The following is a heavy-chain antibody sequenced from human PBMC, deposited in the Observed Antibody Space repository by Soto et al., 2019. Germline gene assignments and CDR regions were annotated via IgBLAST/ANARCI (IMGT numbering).Heavy chain of an antibody. CDR2: INAGNGNT. Sequence: QVQLVQSGAEVKKPGASVKVSCKASGYTFTSYAMHWVRQAPGQRLEWMGWINAGNGNTKYSQKFQGRVTITRDTSASTAYMELCSLRSEDTAVYYCARDYGPWYSSGWSLYDYWGQGTLVTVSS. J-gene: IGHJ4*02. D-gene: IGHD6-19*01. CDR3: ARDYGPWYSSGWSLYDY. CDR1: GYTFTSYA. V-gene: IGHV1-3*01.